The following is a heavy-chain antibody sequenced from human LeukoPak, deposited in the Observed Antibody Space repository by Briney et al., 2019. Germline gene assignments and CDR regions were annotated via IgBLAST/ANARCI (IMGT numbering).Heavy chain of an antibody. V-gene: IGHV5-10-1*01. CDR2: IDPSDSYT. CDR3: ARQSDSSSWY. D-gene: IGHD6-13*01. CDR1: GYSFTSYW. J-gene: IGHJ4*02. Sequence: LGESLKISCKGSGYSFTSYWISWVRQMPGKGLEWMGRIDPSDSYTNYNPSFQGHVTISADKSISTAYLQWSSLKASDTAMYYCARQSDSSSWYWGQGTLVTVSS.